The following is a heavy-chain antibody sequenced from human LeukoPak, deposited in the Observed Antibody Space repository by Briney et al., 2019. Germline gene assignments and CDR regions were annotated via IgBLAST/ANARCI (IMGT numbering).Heavy chain of an antibody. CDR1: GFTFSSYG. D-gene: IGHD3-22*01. J-gene: IGHJ4*02. Sequence: PGGSLRLSCAASGFTFSSYGMHWVRQAPGKGLEWVAFIRYDGSNKYYADSVKGRFTISRDNSKNTLYLQMNSLRVGDTAVYYCAKYAPVTMIVSFGWGQGTLVTVSS. CDR2: IRYDGSNK. CDR3: AKYAPVTMIVSFG. V-gene: IGHV3-30*02.